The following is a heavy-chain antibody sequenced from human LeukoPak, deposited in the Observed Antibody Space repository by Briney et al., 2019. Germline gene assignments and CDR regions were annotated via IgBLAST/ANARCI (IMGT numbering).Heavy chain of an antibody. V-gene: IGHV3-64*01. CDR3: AREGAGSCHDY. J-gene: IGHJ4*02. D-gene: IGHD2-15*01. CDR2: ISSNGGST. CDR1: GFTFGDYA. Sequence: PGGSLRLSCITSGFTFGDYAMHWVRQAPGKGLEYVSAISSNGGSTYYANSVKGRFTISRDNSKNTLYLQMGSLRAEDMAVYYCAREGAGSCHDYWGQGTLVTVSS.